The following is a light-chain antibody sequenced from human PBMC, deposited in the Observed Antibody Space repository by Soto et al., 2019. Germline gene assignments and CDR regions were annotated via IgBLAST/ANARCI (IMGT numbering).Light chain of an antibody. Sequence: EIVLTQSPVTLSLSPGERATLSCTASQSVTSTYLAWYQQKPGQSPRLIIYGGSTRASDFPDRFSGGRSGTDVTLFTIRVKPDDSAVYYCHCHQYDSSRGYTFGQGTKLEI. V-gene: IGKV3-20*01. CDR3: HQYDSSRGYT. CDR2: GGS. J-gene: IGKJ2*01. CDR1: QSVTSTY.